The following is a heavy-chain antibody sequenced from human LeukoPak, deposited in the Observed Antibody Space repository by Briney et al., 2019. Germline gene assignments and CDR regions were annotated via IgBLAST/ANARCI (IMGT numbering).Heavy chain of an antibody. Sequence: SQTLSLTCAISGDSVSSNSAAWNWIRQSPSRGLEWLGRTYYRSKWYNDYAVSVKSRITINPDTSKNQFSLQLNSVTPEDTAVYYCARYYYDSSGYYHYYFDHWGQGTLVTVSS. J-gene: IGHJ4*02. CDR2: TYYRSKWYN. V-gene: IGHV6-1*01. CDR3: ARYYYDSSGYYHYYFDH. CDR1: GDSVSSNSAA. D-gene: IGHD3-22*01.